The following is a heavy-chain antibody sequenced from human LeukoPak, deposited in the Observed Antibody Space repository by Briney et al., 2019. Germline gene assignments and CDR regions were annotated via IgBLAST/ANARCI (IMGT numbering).Heavy chain of an antibody. CDR1: GYTFTSYG. V-gene: IGHV1-18*04. Sequence: ASVKVSCKASGYTFTSYGMNWVRQAPGQGLEWMGLMSYYKCNTNYAHNLQGRVTITTDRSTNTAYMELKSLRADDTAVYYCARDTMVRGVIDIYYFDYWGQGTLVTVSS. D-gene: IGHD3-10*01. J-gene: IGHJ4*02. CDR3: ARDTMVRGVIDIYYFDY. CDR2: MSYYKCNT.